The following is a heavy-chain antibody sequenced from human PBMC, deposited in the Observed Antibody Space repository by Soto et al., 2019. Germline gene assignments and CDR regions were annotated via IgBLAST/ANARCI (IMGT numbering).Heavy chain of an antibody. CDR2: ISAYNGNT. CDR3: AINTITMVRGVIKDPTYYYYYGMDV. CDR1: GYTFTSYG. J-gene: IGHJ6*02. Sequence: GASVKVSCKASGYTFTSYGISWVRQAPGQGLEWMGWISAYNGNTNYAQKLQGRVTMTTDTSTSTAYMELRSLRSDDTAVYYCAINTITMVRGVIKDPTYYYYYGMDVWGQGTTVTVSS. D-gene: IGHD3-10*01. V-gene: IGHV1-18*01.